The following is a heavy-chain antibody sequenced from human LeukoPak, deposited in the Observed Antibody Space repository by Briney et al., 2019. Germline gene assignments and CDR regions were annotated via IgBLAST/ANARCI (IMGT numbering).Heavy chain of an antibody. D-gene: IGHD6-19*01. CDR2: FDPEDGET. V-gene: IGHV1-24*01. J-gene: IGHJ4*02. Sequence: ASVKVPCKVSGYTLTELSMHWVRQAPGKGLEWMGGFDPEDGETIYAQKFQGRVTMTEDTSTDTAYMELSSLRSEDTAVYYCATGGYSSGWYQFDYWGQGTLVTVSS. CDR3: ATGGYSSGWYQFDY. CDR1: GYTLTELS.